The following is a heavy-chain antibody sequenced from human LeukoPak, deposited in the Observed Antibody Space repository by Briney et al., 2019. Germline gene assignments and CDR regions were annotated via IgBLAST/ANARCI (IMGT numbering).Heavy chain of an antibody. CDR2: INAGNGNT. CDR3: ARRESYGDYPIDY. Sequence: GASVKVSCKASGYTFTSYAMHWVRQAPGQRLEWMGWINAGNGNTKYSQKFQGRVTITRDTSASTAYMELSSLRSEDTAVYYCARRESYGDYPIDYWGQGTLVTVSS. D-gene: IGHD4-17*01. CDR1: GYTFTSYA. J-gene: IGHJ4*02. V-gene: IGHV1-3*01.